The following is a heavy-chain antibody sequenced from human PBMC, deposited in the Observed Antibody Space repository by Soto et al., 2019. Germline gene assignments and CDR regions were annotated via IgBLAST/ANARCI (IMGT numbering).Heavy chain of an antibody. CDR2: IIPMYGTT. CDR3: ARIGTLDWIDDY. D-gene: IGHD1-1*01. CDR1: GGTFRSYV. J-gene: IGHJ4*02. Sequence: QVQLVQSGAEVKKPGSSVKVSCKASGGTFRSYVTSWVRQAPGQGLEWLGGIIPMYGTTYYAQTFQGRVTISAYESTSTAFMELSSLRSEDTAVYYCARIGTLDWIDDYLGQGTLVTVSS. V-gene: IGHV1-69*12.